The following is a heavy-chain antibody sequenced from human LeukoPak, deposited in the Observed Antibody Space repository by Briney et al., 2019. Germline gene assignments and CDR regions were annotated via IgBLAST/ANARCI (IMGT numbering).Heavy chain of an antibody. D-gene: IGHD6-19*01. CDR1: GFTFSSYA. CDR3: AKEAENSGWYVDF. CDR2: ISGSGGTT. Sequence: GGSLRLSCAASGFTFSSYAMSWVRQAPGKGLEWVSLISGSGGTTYYADSVKGRFTISRDTSKNSLSLQMNNLRADDTAVYYCAKEAENSGWYVDFLGQGTLVTVSS. V-gene: IGHV3-23*01. J-gene: IGHJ4*02.